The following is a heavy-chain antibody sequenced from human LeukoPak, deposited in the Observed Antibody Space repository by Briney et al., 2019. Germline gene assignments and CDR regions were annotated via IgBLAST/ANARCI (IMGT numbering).Heavy chain of an antibody. CDR1: GGTITGYY. CDR2: IHYTGAT. Sequence: PSETLSLTCAVYGGTITGYYWSWIRQTPGRGLEWVGEIHYTGATSYNPSLKSRATISTDTSKNQFSLRLSSVTAADTAVYYCARGNILTGYCFDFWGQGALVTVSS. V-gene: IGHV4-34*01. J-gene: IGHJ4*02. D-gene: IGHD3-9*01. CDR3: ARGNILTGYCFDF.